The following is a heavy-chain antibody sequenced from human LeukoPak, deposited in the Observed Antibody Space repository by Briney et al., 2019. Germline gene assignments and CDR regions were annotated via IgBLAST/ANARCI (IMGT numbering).Heavy chain of an antibody. V-gene: IGHV1-24*01. J-gene: IGHJ4*02. CDR1: GSTFTVLS. CDR2: FDPEDGET. CDR3: ATTYYDSSGYNDY. D-gene: IGHD3-22*01. Sequence: GASVRLSCKVSGSTFTVLSMHWVRQAPGKGLEWMGGFDPEDGETIYAQKFQGRVTMTEDTSTDTAYMELSSLRSEDTAVYYCATTYYDSSGYNDYWGQGTLVTVSS.